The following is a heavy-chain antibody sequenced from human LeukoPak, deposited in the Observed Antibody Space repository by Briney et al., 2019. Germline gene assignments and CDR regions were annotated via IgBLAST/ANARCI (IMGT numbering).Heavy chain of an antibody. CDR1: GFTFSSYA. CDR3: AKDQLRKRVVPAVHFHC. CDR2: ISGSGGST. D-gene: IGHD2-2*01. Sequence: GGSLRLSCAASGFTFSSYAMSWVRQAPGKGLEWVSAISGSGGSTYYADSVKGRFTISRDNSKNTLYLQMNSLRAEDTAVYYCAKDQLRKRVVPAVHFHCWGQGTLVTVSS. J-gene: IGHJ4*02. V-gene: IGHV3-23*01.